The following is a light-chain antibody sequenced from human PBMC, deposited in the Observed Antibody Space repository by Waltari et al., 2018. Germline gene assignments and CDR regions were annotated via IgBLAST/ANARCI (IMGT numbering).Light chain of an antibody. V-gene: IGKV3-15*01. CDR3: QQYNIWPPKYT. J-gene: IGKJ2*01. CDR1: QSVSSN. Sequence: EIVMTQSPATLSVSPGEGATPSCRASQSVSSNLAWYQQKPGQAPRLLIYRASTRATGIPARFSGSGSGTEFTLTISSLQSEDFAVYYCQQYNIWPPKYTFGQGTKLEIK. CDR2: RAS.